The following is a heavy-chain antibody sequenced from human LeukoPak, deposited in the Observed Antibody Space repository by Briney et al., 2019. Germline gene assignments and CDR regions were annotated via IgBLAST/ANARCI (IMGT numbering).Heavy chain of an antibody. D-gene: IGHD2-2*01. CDR3: ALRRAQNVVVPAAGAFDI. V-gene: IGHV1-2*02. CDR2: INPNSGGT. Sequence: AASVKVSCKASGYIFTGYYMHWVRQAPGQGLEWMGWINPNSGGTNYAQKFQGRVTITRDTSISTAYMELSRLRSGDTAVYYCALRRAQNVVVPAAGAFDIWGQGTMVTVSS. J-gene: IGHJ3*02. CDR1: GYIFTGYY.